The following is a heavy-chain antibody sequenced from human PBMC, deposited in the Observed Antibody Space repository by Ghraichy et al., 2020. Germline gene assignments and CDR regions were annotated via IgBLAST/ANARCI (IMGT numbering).Heavy chain of an antibody. J-gene: IGHJ4*02. CDR3: ARSDIVVVVACLDD. Sequence: ASVKVSCKASGYTFTGYYMHWVRQAPGQGLEWMGWINPNSGGTNYAQKFQGRVTMTRDTSISTAYMELSRLRSDDTAVYYCARSDIVVVVACLDDWGQGTLVTVSS. V-gene: IGHV1-2*02. D-gene: IGHD2-15*01. CDR2: INPNSGGT. CDR1: GYTFTGYY.